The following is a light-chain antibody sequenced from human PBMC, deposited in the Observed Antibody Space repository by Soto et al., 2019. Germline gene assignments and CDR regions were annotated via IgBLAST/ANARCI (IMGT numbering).Light chain of an antibody. V-gene: IGKV1-5*01. CDR3: QQYNSYSPT. CDR2: DAS. J-gene: IGKJ1*01. CDR1: QSISSW. Sequence: DIQMTQSPSTLSASVGDRVTITCRASQSISSWLAWYQQKPGKAPKLLIYDASSLESWVSSRFSGSGSGTEFTLTISSLQPDDFATYYCQQYNSYSPTFGQGTKVDIK.